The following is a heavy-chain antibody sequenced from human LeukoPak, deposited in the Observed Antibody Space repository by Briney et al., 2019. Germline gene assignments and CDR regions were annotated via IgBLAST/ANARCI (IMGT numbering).Heavy chain of an antibody. CDR2: ISSSSSYI. CDR3: ASAPETTAMVTGWFDP. V-gene: IGHV3-21*01. J-gene: IGHJ5*02. Sequence: GGSLRLSCAAFGFTFSSYSMNWVRQAPGKGLEWVSSISSSSSYIYYADSVKGRFTISRDNAKNSLYLQMNSLRAEDTAVYYCASAPETTAMVTGWFDPWGQGTLVTVSS. D-gene: IGHD5-18*01. CDR1: GFTFSSYS.